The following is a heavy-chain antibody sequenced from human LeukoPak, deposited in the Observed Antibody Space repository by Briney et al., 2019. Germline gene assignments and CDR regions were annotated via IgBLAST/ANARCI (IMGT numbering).Heavy chain of an antibody. J-gene: IGHJ4*02. CDR2: IITIFGTA. CDR1: GGTFSSYA. V-gene: IGHV1-69*05. Sequence: ASVKVSCKASGGTFSSYAISWVRQAPGQGLEWMGGIITIFGTANYAQKFQGRVTITTDESTSTAYMELSSLRSEDTAVYYCARRGYSGSFDYWGQGTLVTVSS. D-gene: IGHD1-26*01. CDR3: ARRGYSGSFDY.